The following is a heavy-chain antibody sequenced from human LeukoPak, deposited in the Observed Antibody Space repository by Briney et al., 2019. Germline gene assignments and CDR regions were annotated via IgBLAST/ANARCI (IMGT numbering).Heavy chain of an antibody. D-gene: IGHD3-16*01. CDR1: GFTFGSYA. Sequence: GGSLRLSCAASGFTFGSYAMSWVRQAPGKGLEWVSTIIGSGGSTYYADSVKGRFTISRDNAKNSLYLQMSNLRAEDTAVYFCARGGGLDVWGQGATVTVSS. V-gene: IGHV3-23*01. CDR2: IIGSGGST. CDR3: ARGGGLDV. J-gene: IGHJ6*02.